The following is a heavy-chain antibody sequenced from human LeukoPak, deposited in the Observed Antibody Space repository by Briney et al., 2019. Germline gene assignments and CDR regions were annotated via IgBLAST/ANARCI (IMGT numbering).Heavy chain of an antibody. V-gene: IGHV3-49*03. CDR3: SRGRHQTEY. CDR2: IRSKGYGGTT. J-gene: IGHJ4*02. Sequence: PGGSLRLSCTASGFTFGDYAVSWFRQSPGKGLEWVGFIRSKGYGGTTDYAASVKGRFTISRDDSKSIAYLQMNSLKTEDTAVYYCSRGRHQTEYWGQGTLVTVSS. CDR1: GFTFGDYA. D-gene: IGHD6-6*01.